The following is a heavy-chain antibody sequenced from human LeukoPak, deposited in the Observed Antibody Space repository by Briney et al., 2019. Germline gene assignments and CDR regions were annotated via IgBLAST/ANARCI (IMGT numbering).Heavy chain of an antibody. CDR3: ARDKEYYDSSGYQYYYYMDV. D-gene: IGHD3-22*01. Sequence: ASVKVSCKASGYSFTSYYMHWVRQAPGQGLEWMGWINPNSGGTNYAQKFQGRVTMTRDTSISTAYMELSRLRSDDTAVYYCARDKEYYDSSGYQYYYYMDVWGKGTTVTVSS. CDR2: INPNSGGT. CDR1: GYSFTSYY. V-gene: IGHV1-2*02. J-gene: IGHJ6*03.